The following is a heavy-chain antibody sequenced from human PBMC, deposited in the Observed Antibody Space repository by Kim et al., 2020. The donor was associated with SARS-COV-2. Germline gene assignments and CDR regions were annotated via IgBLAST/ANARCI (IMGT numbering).Heavy chain of an antibody. CDR2: ISSSGSTI. CDR1: GFTFSSYE. V-gene: IGHV3-48*03. CDR3: ARDRLWFGEFELGGMDV. D-gene: IGHD3-10*01. J-gene: IGHJ6*02. Sequence: GGSLRLSCAASGFTFSSYEMNWVRQAPGKGLEWVSYISSSGSTIYYADSVKGRFTISRDNAKNSLYLQMNSLRAEDTAVYYCARDRLWFGEFELGGMDVWGQGTTVTVSS.